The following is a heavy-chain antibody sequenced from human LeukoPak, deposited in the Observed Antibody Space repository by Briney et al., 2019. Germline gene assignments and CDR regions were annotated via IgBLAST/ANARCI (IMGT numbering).Heavy chain of an antibody. CDR1: GFTFSSYG. V-gene: IGHV3-33*01. J-gene: IGHJ4*02. CDR3: VRVTHSSYSYGYGHGDY. CDR2: IWYDGSNK. Sequence: AGGSLRLSCAASGFTFSSYGMHWVRQAPGKGLEWVAVIWYDGSNKYYADSVKGRLTISRDNSKNTLYLQMNSLRAEDTAAYYCVRVTHSSYSYGYGHGDYWGQGTLVTVSS. D-gene: IGHD5-18*01.